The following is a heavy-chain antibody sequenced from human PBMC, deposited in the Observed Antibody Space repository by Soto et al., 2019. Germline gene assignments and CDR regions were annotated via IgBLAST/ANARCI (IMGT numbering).Heavy chain of an antibody. V-gene: IGHV3-23*01. CDR3: ARGRYYDILTGYDNWFDP. D-gene: IGHD3-9*01. Sequence: GGSLRLSCAASGFTFSTYAMNWVRQAPGKGLEWVSGISGSGDSTYYADSVKGRFTVSRDNSKNTLYLQMNSLRAEDTAVYYCARGRYYDILTGYDNWFDPWGQGTLVTVSS. CDR1: GFTFSTYA. CDR2: ISGSGDST. J-gene: IGHJ5*02.